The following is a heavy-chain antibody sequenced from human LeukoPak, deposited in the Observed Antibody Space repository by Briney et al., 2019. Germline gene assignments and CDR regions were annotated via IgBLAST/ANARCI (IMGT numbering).Heavy chain of an antibody. CDR1: GFTFSSYS. CDR3: ARDWYCSGGSCYSFDY. CDR2: ISSSSSYI. J-gene: IGHJ4*02. D-gene: IGHD2-15*01. Sequence: PGGSLRLSCAASGFTFSSYSMNWVRQAPGRGLEWVSFISSSSSYIYYADSVKGRFTISRDNAKNSLYLQMNSLRAEDTAVYYCARDWYCSGGSCYSFDYWGQGTLVTVSS. V-gene: IGHV3-21*01.